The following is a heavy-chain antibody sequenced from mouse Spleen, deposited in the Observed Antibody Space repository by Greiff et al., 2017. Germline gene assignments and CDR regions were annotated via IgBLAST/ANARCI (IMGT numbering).Heavy chain of an antibody. V-gene: IGHV2-2*01. D-gene: IGHD2-4*01. J-gene: IGHJ3*01. Sequence: QVQLQQSGPGLVQPSQSLSITCTVSGFSLTSYGVHWVRQSPGKGLEWLGVIWSGGSTDYNAAFISRLSISKDNSKSQVFFKMNSLQADDTAIYYCARPSLYDYDAFAYWGQGTLVTVSA. CDR3: ARPSLYDYDAFAY. CDR2: IWSGGST. CDR1: GFSLTSYG.